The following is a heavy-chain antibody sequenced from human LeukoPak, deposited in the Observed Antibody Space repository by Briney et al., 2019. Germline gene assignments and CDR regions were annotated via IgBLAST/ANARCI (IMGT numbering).Heavy chain of an antibody. CDR1: GGSISSSSYY. CDR2: IYYGGYT. V-gene: IGHV4-39*07. Sequence: SETLSLTCTVSGGSISSSSYYWGWIRQPPGKGLEWIGSIYYGGYTYYNPSLKSRVTISVDTSKNQFSLKLSSVTAADTAVYYCARPSTGYWYFDLWGRGTLVTVSS. CDR3: ARPSTGYWYFDL. D-gene: IGHD2-2*01. J-gene: IGHJ2*01.